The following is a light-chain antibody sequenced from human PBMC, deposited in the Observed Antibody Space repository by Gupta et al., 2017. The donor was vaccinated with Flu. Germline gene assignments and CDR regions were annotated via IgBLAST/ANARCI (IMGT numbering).Light chain of an antibody. CDR3: QQLLTYPIT. J-gene: IGKJ5*01. CDR2: AAS. CDR1: QGISSY. Sequence: GDRVTITCRASQGISSYLAWYQQKPGKAPKLLIYAASTLQSGVPSGFSGSGSGTEFTLTISSLQPEDFATYYCQQLLTYPITFGQGTRLEI. V-gene: IGKV1-9*01.